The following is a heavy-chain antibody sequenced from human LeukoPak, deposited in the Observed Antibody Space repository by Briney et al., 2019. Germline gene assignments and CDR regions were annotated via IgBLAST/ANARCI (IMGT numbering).Heavy chain of an antibody. J-gene: IGHJ6*03. Sequence: ASVKVSCKASGYTFTGYYMHWVRQAPGQGLEWMEWINPNSGGTNYAQKFQGRVTMTRDTSISTAYMELSRLRSDDTAVYYCAREYSSSSTVIPYYYYYMDVWGKGTTVTVSS. D-gene: IGHD6-6*01. CDR2: INPNSGGT. V-gene: IGHV1-2*02. CDR1: GYTFTGYY. CDR3: AREYSSSSTVIPYYYYYMDV.